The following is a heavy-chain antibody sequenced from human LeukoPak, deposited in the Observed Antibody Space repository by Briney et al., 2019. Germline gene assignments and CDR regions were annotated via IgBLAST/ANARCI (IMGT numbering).Heavy chain of an antibody. CDR3: ARSFGHIDY. CDR2: INAGNGNT. D-gene: IGHD3-16*01. V-gene: IGHV1-3*01. Sequence: GASVKVSCKASGYNFTGYAMHWVRQAPAQRLEWMGWINAGNGNTKYSQKFQGRVTITKDTSAGTAFMELSSLRSEDTAVYYCARSFGHIDYWGQGILVIVSS. CDR1: GYNFTGYA. J-gene: IGHJ4*02.